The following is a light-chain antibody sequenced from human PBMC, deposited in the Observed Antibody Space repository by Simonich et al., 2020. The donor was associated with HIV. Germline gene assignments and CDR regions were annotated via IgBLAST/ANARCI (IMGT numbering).Light chain of an antibody. CDR1: QSVLYSSNNKNY. V-gene: IGKV4-1*01. J-gene: IGKJ3*01. CDR3: QQYYSTPRT. CDR2: WAS. Sequence: DIVMTQSPDSLAVSPGERATINCKSSQSVLYSSNNKNYLAWFQQKPGQPPKLLIYWASTRESGVPDRFSGSGSGTDFTLTISSLQAEDVAVYYCQQYYSTPRTFGPGTKVDIK.